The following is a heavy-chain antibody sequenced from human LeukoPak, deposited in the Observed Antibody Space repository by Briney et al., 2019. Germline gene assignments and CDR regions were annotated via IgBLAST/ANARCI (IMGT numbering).Heavy chain of an antibody. D-gene: IGHD2-21*01. CDR2: IYSGGST. J-gene: IGHJ1*01. CDR3: ARAREYCAGNECYEYFQD. Sequence: ETLSLTCTVSGGSISSGDYYWSWIRQPPGKGLEWVSVIYSGGSTYYADSVSGRFTISRDESENTLFLQMTSLRVEDTALYYCARAREYCAGNECYEYFQDWGQGTLVIVSS. V-gene: IGHV3-53*01. CDR1: GGSISSGDYY.